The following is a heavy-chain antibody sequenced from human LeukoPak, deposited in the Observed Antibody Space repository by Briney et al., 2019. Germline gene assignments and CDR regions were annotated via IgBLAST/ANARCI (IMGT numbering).Heavy chain of an antibody. J-gene: IGHJ4*02. D-gene: IGHD6-6*01. CDR2: IYYSGST. V-gene: IGHV4-39*01. CDR1: GGSIRSSSYY. CDR3: ARHGAPEYSSSSAHDY. Sequence: PSETLSLTCTVSGGSIRSSSYYWGWIRQPPGKGMEWIGSIYYSGSTYYNPSLMSRVTISVDTSKTQFSLKLSSVTAADTAVYYCARHGAPEYSSSSAHDYWGQGTLVTVSS.